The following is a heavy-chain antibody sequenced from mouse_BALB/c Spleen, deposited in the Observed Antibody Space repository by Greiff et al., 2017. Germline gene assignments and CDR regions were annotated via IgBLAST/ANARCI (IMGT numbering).Heavy chain of an antibody. CDR2: IDPANGNT. J-gene: IGHJ2*01. CDR1: GFNIKDTY. Sequence: EVQLQESGAELVKPGASVKLSCTASGFNIKDTYMHWVKQRPEQGLEWIGRIDPANGNTKYDPKFQGKATITADTSSNTAYLQLSSLTSEDTAVYYCVTSYYGNWSLDYWGQGTTLTVSS. D-gene: IGHD2-10*01. CDR3: VTSYYGNWSLDY. V-gene: IGHV14-3*02.